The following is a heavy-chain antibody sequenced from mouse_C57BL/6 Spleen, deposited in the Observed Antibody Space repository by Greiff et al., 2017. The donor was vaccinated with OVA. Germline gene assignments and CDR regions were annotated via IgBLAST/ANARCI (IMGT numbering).Heavy chain of an antibody. Sequence: EVRLVESGAALVRPGASVKLSCTSSGFNIKDYYMHWVQQRPEQGLEWIGRIDPEDGDTEYAPKFQGKATMTADTSSTTAYLQLSSLTSEDTAVYYCTRATAGYFDVWGTGTTVTVSS. CDR1: GFNIKDYY. CDR3: TRATAGYFDV. CDR2: IDPEDGDT. V-gene: IGHV14-1*01. J-gene: IGHJ1*03. D-gene: IGHD1-2*01.